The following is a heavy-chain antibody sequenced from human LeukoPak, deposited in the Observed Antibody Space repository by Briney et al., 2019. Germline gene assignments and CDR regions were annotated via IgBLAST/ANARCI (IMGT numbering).Heavy chain of an antibody. CDR3: ASDPYYYYSSGYYST. Sequence: ASVKVSCRASGGTFSSYAISWVRQAPGQGLAWMGGIIPIFGTANYAQKFQGRATITADESTSTAYMELSSLRSEDTAVYYCASDPYYYYSSGYYSTWGQGTLVTVSS. J-gene: IGHJ5*02. V-gene: IGHV1-69*13. D-gene: IGHD3-22*01. CDR1: GGTFSSYA. CDR2: IIPIFGTA.